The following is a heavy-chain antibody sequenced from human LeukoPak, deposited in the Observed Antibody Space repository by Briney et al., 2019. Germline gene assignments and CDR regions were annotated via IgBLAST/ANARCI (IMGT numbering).Heavy chain of an antibody. V-gene: IGHV4-34*01. CDR1: GGSFSGYY. J-gene: IGHJ3*02. CDR3: ARDSRTSGSYRAFDI. D-gene: IGHD1-26*01. CDR2: INHSGST. Sequence: SETLSLTCAVYGGSFSGYYWSWIRQPPGKGLEWIGEINHSGSTNYNPSLKSRVTISVDTSKNQFSLKLSSVTAADTAVYYCARDSRTSGSYRAFDIWGQGTMVTVSS.